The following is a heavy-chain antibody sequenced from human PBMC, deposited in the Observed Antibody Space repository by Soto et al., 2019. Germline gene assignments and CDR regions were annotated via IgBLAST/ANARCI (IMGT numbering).Heavy chain of an antibody. Sequence: GESLKISCKRSGYSFTSYWIGRGRQLPAKGLEWMGIIYPGDSDTRYSPSFQGLVPNSVDQSISTAYLPWSSLNASDTAMYYCARLSTEYDSSGYYYFDYWGQGTLVTVSS. J-gene: IGHJ4*02. CDR2: IYPGDSDT. V-gene: IGHV5-51*01. CDR1: GYSFTSYW. CDR3: ARLSTEYDSSGYYYFDY. D-gene: IGHD3-22*01.